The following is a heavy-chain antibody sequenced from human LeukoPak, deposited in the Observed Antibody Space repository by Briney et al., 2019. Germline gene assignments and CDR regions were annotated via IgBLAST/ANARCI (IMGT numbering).Heavy chain of an antibody. CDR1: GGSISSSSYY. V-gene: IGHV4-39*07. CDR2: IYYSGST. Sequence: PSETLSLTCTVSGGSISSSSYYWGWIRQPPGKGLEWIGSIYYSGSTYYNPSLKSRVTISVDTSKNQFSLKLSSVTAADTAVYYCARSPAYSSSWYGFDYYYYMDVWGKGTTVTVSS. J-gene: IGHJ6*03. D-gene: IGHD6-13*01. CDR3: ARSPAYSSSWYGFDYYYYMDV.